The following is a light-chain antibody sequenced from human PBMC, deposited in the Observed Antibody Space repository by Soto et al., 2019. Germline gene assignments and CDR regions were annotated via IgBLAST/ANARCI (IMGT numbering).Light chain of an antibody. CDR3: QQYISYSPYT. Sequence: DIQMTQSPSTLSASVGDRVTITCRASQSIRSWLAWFQQKPGKAPKLLISDASTLESGVPSRFTGRGSWTQFTLTISSLQPDDFATYYCQQYISYSPYTFGQGTKVEIK. V-gene: IGKV1-5*01. CDR1: QSIRSW. CDR2: DAS. J-gene: IGKJ2*01.